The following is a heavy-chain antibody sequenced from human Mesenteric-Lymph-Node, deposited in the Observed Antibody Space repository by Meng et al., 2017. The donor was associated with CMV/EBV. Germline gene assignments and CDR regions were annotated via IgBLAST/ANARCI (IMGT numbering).Heavy chain of an antibody. V-gene: IGHV3-7*03. CDR1: GFTFSSYW. CDR2: IRQDATAD. J-gene: IGHJ4*02. CDR3: GRGTGELDY. Sequence: GESLKISCAASGFTFSSYWMTWVRQAAGKGLEWVANIRQDATADYYVDSVKGRFTISRDNAKNSLYLQMNSLRAEDTAVYYCGRGTGELDYWGQGTLVTVSS. D-gene: IGHD7-27*01.